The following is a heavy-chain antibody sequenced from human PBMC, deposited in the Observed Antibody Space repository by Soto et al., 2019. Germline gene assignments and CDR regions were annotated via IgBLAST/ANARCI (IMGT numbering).Heavy chain of an antibody. CDR3: AKEGGVGGGGFDY. D-gene: IGHD3-16*01. CDR1: GFTFSSYA. Sequence: EVQLLESGGGLVQPGGSLRLSCAASGFTFSSYAMSWVRQAPGKGLEWVSFISGDGGSTYYADSVKGRSTISRDNPKNTMYRQMNGMQGEDTAIYHWAKEGGVGGGGFDYWGQGTLVTVSS. V-gene: IGHV3-23*01. J-gene: IGHJ4*02. CDR2: ISGDGGST.